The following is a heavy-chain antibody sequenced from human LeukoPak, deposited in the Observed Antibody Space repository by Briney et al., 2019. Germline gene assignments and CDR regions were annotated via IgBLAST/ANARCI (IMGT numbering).Heavy chain of an antibody. CDR1: GFTFSDYY. D-gene: IGHD5-18*01. CDR3: ARMTVSMGYPLAN. J-gene: IGHJ4*02. Sequence: GGSLRLSCAASGFTFSDYYMSWIRHPPGKGLEWVSYIISSGSTIYYADSVMGRFTISRNNAKNSLYLQMNRLRAEDTAVYYCARMTVSMGYPLANWGQGTLVTVSS. CDR2: IISSGSTI. V-gene: IGHV3-11*01.